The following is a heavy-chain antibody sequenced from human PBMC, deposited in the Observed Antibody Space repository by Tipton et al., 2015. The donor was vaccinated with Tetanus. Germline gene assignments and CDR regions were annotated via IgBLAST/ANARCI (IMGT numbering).Heavy chain of an antibody. CDR2: IDPNSGGT. CDR1: GYTFTGYY. CDR3: ARDRGDYIYYGMDV. V-gene: IGHV1-2*02. D-gene: IGHD3-22*01. Sequence: QVQLVQSGAELKKPGASLKVSCKASGYTFTGYYMYWVRQAPGQGLEGVGWIDPNSGGTIYAQNFQGRVTMTRDTSISTVYMELSRLRSDDTAVYYCARDRGDYIYYGMDVWGPGTTVTVSS. J-gene: IGHJ6*02.